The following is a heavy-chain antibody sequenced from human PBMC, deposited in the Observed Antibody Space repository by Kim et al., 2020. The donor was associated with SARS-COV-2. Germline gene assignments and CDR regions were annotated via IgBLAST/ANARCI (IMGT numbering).Heavy chain of an antibody. V-gene: IGHV3-30*04. J-gene: IGHJ4*02. Sequence: GGSLRLSCAASGFAFTSYSIHWVRQAPGKGLEWVSVISYDGNKKYYTDSVKGRFTSSRDNSKNTVYVQMNSLRPEDTAIYYCARGMGIAAFDLWGQGTLVTVSS. CDR1: GFAFTSYS. D-gene: IGHD6-13*01. CDR3: ARGMGIAAFDL. CDR2: ISYDGNKK.